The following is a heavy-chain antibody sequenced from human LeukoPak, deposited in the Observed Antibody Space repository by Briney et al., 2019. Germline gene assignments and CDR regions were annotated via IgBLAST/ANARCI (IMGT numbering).Heavy chain of an antibody. CDR1: GFTFSSYA. CDR2: ISGSGDST. Sequence: GGSLRLSCAASGFTFSSYAMSWVRQAPGKGLEWVSVISGSGDSTYYADSVKGRFTISRDSSKNTLYLQMNSLRAEDTAIYYCAKDLLGSTTRDYWGQGTLVTVSS. J-gene: IGHJ4*02. V-gene: IGHV3-23*01. CDR3: AKDLLGSTTRDY. D-gene: IGHD1-26*01.